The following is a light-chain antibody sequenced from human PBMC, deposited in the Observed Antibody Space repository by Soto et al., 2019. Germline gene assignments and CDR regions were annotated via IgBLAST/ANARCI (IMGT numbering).Light chain of an antibody. V-gene: IGKV1-5*03. CDR2: QAS. CDR3: QQYNSYSPT. Sequence: DIQMTQSPSTLSASVGDRVTITCRASQSISNWLAWYQQKAGKAPKLLIYQASSLQSGVPSRFSGSGSGTDFTLTISSLHPDDFATYYCQQYNSYSPTFGQGTKV. J-gene: IGKJ1*01. CDR1: QSISNW.